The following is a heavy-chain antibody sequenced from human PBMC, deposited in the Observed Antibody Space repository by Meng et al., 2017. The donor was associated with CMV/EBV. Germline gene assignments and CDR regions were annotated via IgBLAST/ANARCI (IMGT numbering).Heavy chain of an antibody. CDR2: ISGSGDRT. J-gene: IGHJ4*02. D-gene: IGHD3-10*01. CDR3: ARAEVRDIIITYCDY. V-gene: IGHV3-23*01. Sequence: VQLLESGGGLVQRGGSLRLSCEASGFTFTNNAMTWIRQAPGKGLEWLSAISGSGDRTYSADSVKGRFTISRDNSKNTLFLQMDSLRADDTAVYYCARAEVRDIIITYCDYWGQGTLVTVSS. CDR1: GFTFTNNA.